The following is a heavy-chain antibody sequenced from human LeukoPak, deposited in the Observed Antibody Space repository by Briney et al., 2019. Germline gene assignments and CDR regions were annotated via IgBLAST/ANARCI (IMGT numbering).Heavy chain of an antibody. J-gene: IGHJ6*03. CDR3: AAVQPYYYYYYMDV. CDR2: IRYDGSNK. Sequence: GGSLRLSCAASGFTFNIYGMHWVRQAPGKGLEWVAFIRYDGSNKDYADSVKGRFTISRDNSKNTLYLRMNSLRPDDTAVYYCAAVQPYYYYYYMDVWGKGTTVTISS. V-gene: IGHV3-30*02. CDR1: GFTFNIYG. D-gene: IGHD1-1*01.